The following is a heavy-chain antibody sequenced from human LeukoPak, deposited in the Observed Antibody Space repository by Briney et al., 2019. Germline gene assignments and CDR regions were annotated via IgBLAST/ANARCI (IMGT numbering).Heavy chain of an antibody. V-gene: IGHV4-34*01. CDR2: INHSGST. D-gene: IGHD3-22*01. Sequence: PSETLSLTCAVYGGSFSGYYWSRIRQPPGKGLEWIGEINHSGSTNYNPSLKSRVTIPVDTSKNQFSLKLSSVTAADTAVYYCARAGSDYYDSSGYYSRIYFDYWGQGTLVTVSS. CDR1: GGSFSGYY. J-gene: IGHJ4*02. CDR3: ARAGSDYYDSSGYYSRIYFDY.